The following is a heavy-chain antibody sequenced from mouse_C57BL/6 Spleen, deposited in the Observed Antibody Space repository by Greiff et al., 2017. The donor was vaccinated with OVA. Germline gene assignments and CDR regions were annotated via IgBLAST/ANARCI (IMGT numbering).Heavy chain of an antibody. CDR3: TRDVNYGSLDY. J-gene: IGHJ2*01. D-gene: IGHD1-1*01. CDR2: IDPETGGT. Sequence: VQLQQSGAELVRPGASVTLSCKASGYTFTDYEMHWVKQTPVHGLEWIGAIDPETGGTAYNQKFKGKAILTADKSSSTAYMELRSLTSEDSAVYYCTRDVNYGSLDYWGQGTTLTVSS. V-gene: IGHV1-15*01. CDR1: GYTFTDYE.